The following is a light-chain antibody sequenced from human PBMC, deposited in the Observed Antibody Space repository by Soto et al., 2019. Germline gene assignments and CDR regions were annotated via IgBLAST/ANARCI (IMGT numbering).Light chain of an antibody. CDR2: GAS. Sequence: EIVMTQSPDTMSVSPGEGATLSCRASERISNNLAWYQQKRGQVPRLLIYGASTRATGIPDRFSGSGYGRELSLTISSLQSEDSSVYYCQQYNNWPLTFGGGTKVEI. CDR1: ERISNN. V-gene: IGKV3-15*01. CDR3: QQYNNWPLT. J-gene: IGKJ4*01.